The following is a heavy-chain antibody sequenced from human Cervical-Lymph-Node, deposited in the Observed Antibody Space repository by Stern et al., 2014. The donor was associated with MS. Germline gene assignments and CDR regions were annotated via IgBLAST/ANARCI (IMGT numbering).Heavy chain of an antibody. Sequence: VHLVESGAEVMKPGSSMKVSCKASGGTFSTFEISWVRQAPGQGLEWLGGLNPFADSTHYAQKVQGRATIVSDESTNTVTMKLSSLSSEDTAVYYCVRDQGGIAATWGQGTQVTVSS. D-gene: IGHD6-13*01. J-gene: IGHJ4*02. CDR3: VRDQGGIAAT. CDR2: LNPFADST. CDR1: GGTFSTFE. V-gene: IGHV1-69*01.